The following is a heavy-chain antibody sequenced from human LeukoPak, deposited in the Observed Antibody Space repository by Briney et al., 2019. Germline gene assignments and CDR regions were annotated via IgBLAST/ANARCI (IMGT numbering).Heavy chain of an antibody. J-gene: IGHJ4*02. CDR1: GYTFTSYY. Sequence: ASVKVSCKASGYTFTSYYMHWVRQAPGQGLEWMGIINPSGGSTSYAQKFQGRVTMTRDASTSTVYMELSSLRPEDTAVYYCARDRYCTNGVCHIADYWGQGTLVTASS. CDR2: INPSGGST. CDR3: ARDRYCTNGVCHIADY. D-gene: IGHD2-8*01. V-gene: IGHV1-46*03.